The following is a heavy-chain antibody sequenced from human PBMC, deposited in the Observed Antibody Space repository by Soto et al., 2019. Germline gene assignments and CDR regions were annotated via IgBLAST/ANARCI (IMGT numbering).Heavy chain of an antibody. Sequence: SQTLSLTCAISGATVSSKSAACYCITKFHSRGLEGRGRTYHRSKEYNDYAVSVKSRITINPDTSKDQFSLHLNSVTPEDTAVYYCAATLDWGSYDVGGYPSWGHGTLVTVSS. V-gene: IGHV6-1*01. J-gene: IGHJ4*01. CDR1: GATVSSKSAA. CDR2: TYHRSKEYN. CDR3: AATLDWGSYDVGGYPS. D-gene: IGHD3-10*02.